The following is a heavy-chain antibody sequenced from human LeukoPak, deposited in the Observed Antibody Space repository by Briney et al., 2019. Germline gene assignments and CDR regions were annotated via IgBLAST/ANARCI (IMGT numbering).Heavy chain of an antibody. D-gene: IGHD3-10*01. V-gene: IGHV3-48*03. CDR2: ISSSGSTI. J-gene: IGHJ4*02. CDR3: ARYYYGSGSYYSYFDY. CDR1: GFTFSSYE. Sequence: GGSLRLSCEASGFTFSSYEMNWVRQAPGKGLEWVSYISSSGSTIYYTDSVKGRFTTSRDNAKNSLYLQMNSLRAEDTAVYYCARYYYGSGSYYSYFDYWGQGTLVTVSS.